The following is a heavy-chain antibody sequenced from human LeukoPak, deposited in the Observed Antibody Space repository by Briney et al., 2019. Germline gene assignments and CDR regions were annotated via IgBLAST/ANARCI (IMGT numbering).Heavy chain of an antibody. Sequence: GGSLRLSCAASGFTFSSYWMHWVRQAPGKGLVWVSRINSDGSNTRYAESVKGRFTISRDNAKNTLYLQMDSLRAEDTAVYYCARDPEDMVGVHNFDNWGLGTLVTVSS. V-gene: IGHV3-74*01. CDR3: ARDPEDMVGVHNFDN. CDR2: INSDGSNT. J-gene: IGHJ4*02. D-gene: IGHD1-26*01. CDR1: GFTFSSYW.